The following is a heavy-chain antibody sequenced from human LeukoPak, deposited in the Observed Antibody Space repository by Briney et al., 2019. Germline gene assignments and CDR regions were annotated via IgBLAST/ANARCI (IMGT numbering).Heavy chain of an antibody. J-gene: IGHJ1*01. Sequence: SETLSLTCAVYGGSFSGYYWSWIRQPPGKGLEWIGEINHSGSTNYNPSLKSRVTISVDTSKNQFSLKLSSVTAADTAVYYCARDFGVRDNFHDWGQGTLVTVSS. CDR3: ARDFGVRDNFHD. V-gene: IGHV4-34*01. CDR1: GGSFSGYY. D-gene: IGHD3-10*01. CDR2: INHSGST.